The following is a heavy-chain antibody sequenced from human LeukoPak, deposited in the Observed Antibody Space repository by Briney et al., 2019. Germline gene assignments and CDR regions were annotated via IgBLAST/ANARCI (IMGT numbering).Heavy chain of an antibody. CDR3: ARADWGMLDY. CDR2: INPNSGDT. J-gene: IGHJ4*02. V-gene: IGHV1-2*02. CDR1: GYTFTAYY. Sequence: EASVRVSCKASGYTFTAYYMYWVRQAPGQGLEWMGWINPNSGDTNFAQKFQGRVTMTRDTSISTVYMELSRLRSDDTAVYYCARADWGMLDYWGQGTLVTVSS. D-gene: IGHD7-27*01.